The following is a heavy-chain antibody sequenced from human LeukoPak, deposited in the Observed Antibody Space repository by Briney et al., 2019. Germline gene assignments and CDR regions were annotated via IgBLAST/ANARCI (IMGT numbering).Heavy chain of an antibody. CDR1: GFTFSNYG. J-gene: IGHJ4*02. Sequence: GGSLRLSCAASGFTFSNYGMHWVRQAPGKGLEWVAFIRYDGDNKYYADSVKGRFTISRDNSKNTLYLQMNSLRAEDTAVYYCAKDHATIFGVVIGGGFDYWGQGTLVTVSS. CDR3: AKDHATIFGVVIGGGFDY. CDR2: IRYDGDNK. D-gene: IGHD3-3*01. V-gene: IGHV3-30*02.